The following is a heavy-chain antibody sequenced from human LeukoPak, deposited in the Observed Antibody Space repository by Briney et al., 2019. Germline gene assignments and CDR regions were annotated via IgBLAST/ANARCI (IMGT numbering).Heavy chain of an antibody. D-gene: IGHD4-17*01. CDR3: ASGTFDDYGDYDRGDYFDH. J-gene: IGHJ4*02. Sequence: SETLSLTCTHSGASISSSSSSWGWVRQPPGKGPECLGSIYYSVLTYDNPSLKTRVPISVNPSKNHFSLKVSSVTAADMAVYYCASGTFDDYGDYDRGDYFDHWGQGTLVTVSS. CDR1: GASISSSSSS. V-gene: IGHV4-39*02. CDR2: IYYSVLT.